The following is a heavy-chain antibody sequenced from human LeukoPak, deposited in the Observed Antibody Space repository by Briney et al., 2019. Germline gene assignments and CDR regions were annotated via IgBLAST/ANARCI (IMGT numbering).Heavy chain of an antibody. CDR2: ISYDGSNK. D-gene: IGHD3-22*01. Sequence: GGSLRLSCAASGFTFSDYGMHWVRQAPGNGLDWVSFISYDGSNKYYADSVKGQFTISRDNSNNTLYLQMNSLSTEDTAVYYCAKPVHSSSWTFDYWGQGTLVTVSS. J-gene: IGHJ4*02. CDR1: GFTFSDYG. CDR3: AKPVHSSSWTFDY. V-gene: IGHV3-30*18.